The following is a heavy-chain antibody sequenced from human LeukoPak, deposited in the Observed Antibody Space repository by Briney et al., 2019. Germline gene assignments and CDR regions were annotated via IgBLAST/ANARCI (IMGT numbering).Heavy chain of an antibody. V-gene: IGHV3-7*01. CDR3: VRGSSGL. CDR2: IKQDGSEK. J-gene: IGHJ4*02. Sequence: PGGSLRLSCAASGFTFSAYWMSWVRQAPGKGLEWVANIKQDGSEKYYVDSVKGRFTISRDNAENSVYLQLNSLRAEDTAVYYCVRGSSGLWGQGTLVTVS. CDR1: GFTFSAYW.